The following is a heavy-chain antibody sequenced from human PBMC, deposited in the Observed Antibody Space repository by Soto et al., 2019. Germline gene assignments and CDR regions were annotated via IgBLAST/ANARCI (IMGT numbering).Heavy chain of an antibody. Sequence: SLRLSCAASGFTFSSYSMNWVRQAPGKGLEWVSSISSSSSYIYYADSVKGRFTISRDNAKNSLYLQMNSLRAEDTAVYYCARGRGYCSGGSCQNYGMDVWGQGTTVTVSS. D-gene: IGHD2-15*01. J-gene: IGHJ6*02. CDR1: GFTFSSYS. CDR3: ARGRGYCSGGSCQNYGMDV. CDR2: ISSSSSYI. V-gene: IGHV3-21*01.